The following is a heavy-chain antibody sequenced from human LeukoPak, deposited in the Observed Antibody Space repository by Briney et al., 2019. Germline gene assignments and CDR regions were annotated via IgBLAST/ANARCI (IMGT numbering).Heavy chain of an antibody. Sequence: PGGSLRLSCAASGFTVSKNYMSWVRQAPGKGLEWVSSIGSRSTYIYYADSVKGRFVISRDSANNSVYLQMNSLRAEDTAVYYCSRDGIFTGWGQGTLVTVSS. J-gene: IGHJ4*02. CDR1: GFTVSKNY. CDR3: SRDGIFTG. D-gene: IGHD3-3*01. CDR2: IGSRSTYI. V-gene: IGHV3-21*01.